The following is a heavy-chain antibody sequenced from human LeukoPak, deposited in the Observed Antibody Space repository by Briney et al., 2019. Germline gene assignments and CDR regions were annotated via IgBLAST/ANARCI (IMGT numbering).Heavy chain of an antibody. CDR2: IYYSGST. D-gene: IGHD1-14*01. J-gene: IGHJ4*02. CDR1: GFTFSDYY. Sequence: GSLRLSCAASGFTFSDYYMSWIRQAPGKGLEWIGSIYYSGSTYYNPSLKSRVTISVDTSKNQFSLKLSSVTAADTAVYYCARSRERGIRFPGKLFDYWGQGTLVTVSS. V-gene: IGHV4-38-2*01. CDR3: ARSRERGIRFPGKLFDY.